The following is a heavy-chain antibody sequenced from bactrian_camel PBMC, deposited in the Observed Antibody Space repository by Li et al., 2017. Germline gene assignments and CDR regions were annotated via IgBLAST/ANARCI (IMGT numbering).Heavy chain of an antibody. CDR2: INSGGDTT. V-gene: IGHV3S40*01. CDR1: GFTFSIYS. J-gene: IGHJ4*01. D-gene: IGHD6*01. Sequence: DVQLVESGGGSVQPGGSLRLSCVASGFTFSIYSMSWVRQAPGKWLEWVSSINSGGDTTYYRDSVKGRFTISQDHAKNTVYLQMNSLKPEDTAVYYCVTEAGGMWHGTCEDFTLWGQGTQVTVS. CDR3: VTEAGGMWHGTCEDFTL.